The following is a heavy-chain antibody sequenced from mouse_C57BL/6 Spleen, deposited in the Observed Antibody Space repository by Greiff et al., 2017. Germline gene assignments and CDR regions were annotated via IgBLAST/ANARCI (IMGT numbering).Heavy chain of an antibody. CDR1: GFSFNTYA. CDR3: VRRGDCFDY. J-gene: IGHJ2*01. CDR2: IRSNSNNYAT. V-gene: IGHV10-1*01. Sequence: EVNLVESGGGLVQPKGSLKLSCAASGFSFNTYAMNWVRQAPGKGLEWVARIRSNSNNYATYYADSVKDRFTISRDDSESMLYLQMNSLKTEDTAMYYCVRRGDCFDYWGQGTTLTVSS.